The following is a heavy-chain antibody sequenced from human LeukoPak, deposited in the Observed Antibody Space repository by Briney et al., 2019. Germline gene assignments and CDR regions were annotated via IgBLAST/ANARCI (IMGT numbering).Heavy chain of an antibody. CDR3: AKDLSLTA. V-gene: IGHV3-74*01. J-gene: IGHJ5*02. D-gene: IGHD1-14*01. CDR2: IKTDGSST. Sequence: GGSLRLSCAASGFTFSTYWMHWVRQAPGKGLVWVSHIKTDGSSTTYADSVKGRFTISRDNSKNTLYLQMNSLRAEDTAVYYCAKDLSLTAWGQGTLVTVSS. CDR1: GFTFSTYW.